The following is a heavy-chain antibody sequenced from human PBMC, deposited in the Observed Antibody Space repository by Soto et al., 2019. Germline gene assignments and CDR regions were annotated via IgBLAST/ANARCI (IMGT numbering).Heavy chain of an antibody. Sequence: QLQLQESGPGLVQPSETLSLTCTVSGGSFRSSSYYWGWIRQPPGKGLVWFGSSDYSGSTYYNPTLKSRVTLSVATSKYQVSLKRTSVTAADTAVYYCARLGIAVAGSRCFECWGGGSLVTVS. D-gene: IGHD6-19*01. CDR3: ARLGIAVAGSRCFEC. CDR2: SDYSGST. V-gene: IGHV4-39*01. J-gene: IGHJ4*02. CDR1: GGSFRSSSYY.